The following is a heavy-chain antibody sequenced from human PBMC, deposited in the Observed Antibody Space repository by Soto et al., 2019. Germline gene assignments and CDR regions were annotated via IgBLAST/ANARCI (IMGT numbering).Heavy chain of an antibody. Sequence: ASVKVSCKASGYTFTGYYMHWVRQAPGQGLEWMGWINPNSGGTNYAQKFQGRVTMTRDTSISTAYMELSRLRSDDTAVYYCAINEDYYDSSGYYNYWGPGPLVTVSS. CDR3: AINEDYYDSSGYYNY. CDR2: INPNSGGT. CDR1: GYTFTGYY. J-gene: IGHJ4*02. D-gene: IGHD3-22*01. V-gene: IGHV1-2*02.